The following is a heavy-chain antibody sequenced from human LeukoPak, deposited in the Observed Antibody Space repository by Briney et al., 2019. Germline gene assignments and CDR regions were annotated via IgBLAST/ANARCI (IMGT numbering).Heavy chain of an antibody. Sequence: ASETVSLTCIVSGGSISGYYWGWIRQPAGEGLEWIGRIHRSGTTNYNPSLKSRVAMSVDMSRNQFFLKLTSVTAADTAVYYCARSSGSWFLNWFDAWGQGTLVTVSS. V-gene: IGHV4-4*07. D-gene: IGHD6-13*01. J-gene: IGHJ5*02. CDR2: IHRSGTT. CDR3: ARSSGSWFLNWFDA. CDR1: GGSISGYY.